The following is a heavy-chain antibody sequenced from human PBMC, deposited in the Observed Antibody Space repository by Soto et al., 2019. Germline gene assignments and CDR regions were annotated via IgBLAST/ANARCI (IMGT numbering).Heavy chain of an antibody. V-gene: IGHV3-48*01. CDR2: TTGDTGNI. D-gene: IGHD6-19*01. Sequence: EVQLVESGGGLVQPGGSLRLSCAASGFTFSRYSMNWVRQAPGKGLEWVSFTTGDTGNIYYADSVKGRFTISRDNAKSSLYLQMNSLRAEDTAVYYCASESSDWPNFDYWGQGTMVTVSS. J-gene: IGHJ4*02. CDR3: ASESSDWPNFDY. CDR1: GFTFSRYS.